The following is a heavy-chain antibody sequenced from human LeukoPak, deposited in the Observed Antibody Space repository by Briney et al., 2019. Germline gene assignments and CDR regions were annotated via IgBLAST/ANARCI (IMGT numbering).Heavy chain of an antibody. CDR2: IYSSGST. CDR1: GFTVSTNY. J-gene: IGHJ4*02. CDR3: AREKMATPSDY. D-gene: IGHD5-24*01. Sequence: GGSLRLSCAASGFTVSTNYMTWVRQAPGKGLEWLSIIYSSGSTYYADSVKGRFTISRDNSKNTLYLQMNSLRAEDTAVYYCAREKMATPSDYWGQGTLVTVSS. V-gene: IGHV3-66*01.